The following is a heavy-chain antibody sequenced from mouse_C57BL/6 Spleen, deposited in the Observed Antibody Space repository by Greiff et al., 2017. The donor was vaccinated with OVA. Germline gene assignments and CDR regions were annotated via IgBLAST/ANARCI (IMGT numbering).Heavy chain of an antibody. D-gene: IGHD4-1*01. CDR2: IWSGGST. CDR3: AKNGGLGRDYAMDY. CDR1: GFSLTSYG. J-gene: IGHJ4*01. V-gene: IGHV2-4*01. Sequence: VQGVESGPGLVQPSQSLSITCTVSGFSLTSYGVHWVRQPPGKGLEWLGVIWSGGSTDYNAAFISRLSIRKDNPKSQVFFKMNSLQADDTAIYYCAKNGGLGRDYAMDYWGQGTSVTVSS.